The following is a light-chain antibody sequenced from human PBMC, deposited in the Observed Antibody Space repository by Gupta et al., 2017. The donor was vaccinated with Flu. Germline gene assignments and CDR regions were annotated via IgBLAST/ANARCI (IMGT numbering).Light chain of an antibody. CDR3: QQYESYSST. Sequence: DIQMTQSPSTLSASVGDSITITCRASQSISTWLAWYQQKPGKAPKVLIYKASTLESGVPSRFSGSGSGTEFTLTISSLQPDDFATYYCQQYESYSSTFGQGTKLQIE. J-gene: IGKJ1*01. CDR2: KAS. V-gene: IGKV1-5*03. CDR1: QSISTW.